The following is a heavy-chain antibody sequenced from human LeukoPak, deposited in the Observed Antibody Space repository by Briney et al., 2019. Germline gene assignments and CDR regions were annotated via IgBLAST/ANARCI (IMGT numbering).Heavy chain of an antibody. Sequence: TGGSLRLSCAASGFTFSSTWMSWVRQAPGKGLEWVSVIYSGGSTYYADSVKGRFTISRDNSKNTLYLQMNSLRAEDTAVYYCASHTAAGYYYYYMDVWGKGTTVTISS. CDR2: IYSGGST. CDR3: ASHTAAGYYYYYMDV. V-gene: IGHV3-66*04. J-gene: IGHJ6*03. CDR1: GFTFSSTW. D-gene: IGHD6-13*01.